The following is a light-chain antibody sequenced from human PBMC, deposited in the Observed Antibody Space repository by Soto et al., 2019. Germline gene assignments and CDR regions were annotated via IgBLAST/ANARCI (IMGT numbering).Light chain of an antibody. CDR3: QQYNNWPPMYT. CDR2: GAS. J-gene: IGKJ2*01. Sequence: EIMMTQSTATLSVSPGERATLSCRASQSVSSNLAWYQQKPGQAPRLLIYGASTRATGSPARFSGSGSGTEFTLTISSLQSEDFAVYYCQQYNNWPPMYTFGQGTKLEIK. CDR1: QSVSSN. V-gene: IGKV3-15*01.